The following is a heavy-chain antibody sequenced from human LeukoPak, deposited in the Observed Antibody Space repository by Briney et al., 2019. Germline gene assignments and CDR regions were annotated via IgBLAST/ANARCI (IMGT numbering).Heavy chain of an antibody. Sequence: GGSLRLSCAASGFTFSSYSMNWVRQAPGKGLEWVSSISSSSSYRYYADSVKGRFTISRDNAKNSLYLQMNSLRAEDTAVYYCARASAVAGTRHYWGQGTLVTISS. J-gene: IGHJ4*02. V-gene: IGHV3-21*01. D-gene: IGHD6-19*01. CDR3: ARASAVAGTRHY. CDR1: GFTFSSYS. CDR2: ISSSSSYR.